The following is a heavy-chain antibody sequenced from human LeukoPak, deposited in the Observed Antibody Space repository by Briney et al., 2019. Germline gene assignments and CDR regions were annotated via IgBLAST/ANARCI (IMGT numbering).Heavy chain of an antibody. Sequence: TSDTLSLTCTVSGGSISGGGYYWSWIRQHPGKGLEWIEYIYYSGSTNYNPSLKSRVTISVYTSKNQFSLKLSSVTAADKAVYYCARLVPGAAGKEWFDPWGQGTLVNVRS. CDR1: GGSISGGGYY. J-gene: IGHJ5*02. D-gene: IGHD6-13*01. CDR3: ARLVPGAAGKEWFDP. CDR2: IYYSGST. V-gene: IGHV4-61*08.